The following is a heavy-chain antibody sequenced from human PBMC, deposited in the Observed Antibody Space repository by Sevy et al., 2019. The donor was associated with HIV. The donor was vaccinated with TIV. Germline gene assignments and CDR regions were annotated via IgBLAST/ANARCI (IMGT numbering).Heavy chain of an antibody. Sequence: ASVKVSCQVFEYSLNELSIHWVRQAPGKGLEWMGGFDPQRGKIIYAQKFQGRVTMTEDTSTETAYMELSNLRSEDTAVDYCSTDVHLDGFRLWDDWGQGTRVTVSS. CDR2: FDPQRGKI. J-gene: IGHJ4*02. CDR1: EYSLNELS. V-gene: IGHV1-24*01. D-gene: IGHD3-16*01. CDR3: STDVHLDGFRLWDD.